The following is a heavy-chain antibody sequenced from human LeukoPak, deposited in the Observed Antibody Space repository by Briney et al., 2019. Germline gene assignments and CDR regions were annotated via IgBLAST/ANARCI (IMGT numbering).Heavy chain of an antibody. D-gene: IGHD5-24*01. V-gene: IGHV4-59*01. CDR2: IYYSGST. CDR1: CGSISSYY. J-gene: IGHJ3*02. Sequence: SETLSLTCTVSCGSISSYYWSWIRQPPGKGLEWIGYIYYSGSTNYNPSLKSRVTISVDTSKNQFSLKLSSVTAADTAVYYCARVGMATTRGDAFDIWGQGTMVTVSS. CDR3: ARVGMATTRGDAFDI.